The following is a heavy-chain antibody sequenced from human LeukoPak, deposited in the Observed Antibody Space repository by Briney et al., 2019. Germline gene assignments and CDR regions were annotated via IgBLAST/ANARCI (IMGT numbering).Heavy chain of an antibody. CDR3: AREGAVAGHYYYGMDV. CDR1: GFTFSSYE. D-gene: IGHD6-19*01. Sequence: PGGSLRLSCAASGFTFSSYEMNWVRQAPGKGLEWVSYISSSGSTIYYADSVKGRFTISRDNAKNSLYLQMNSLRAEDTAVYYCAREGAVAGHYYYGMDVWGQGTTVTVSS. CDR2: ISSSGSTI. J-gene: IGHJ6*02. V-gene: IGHV3-48*03.